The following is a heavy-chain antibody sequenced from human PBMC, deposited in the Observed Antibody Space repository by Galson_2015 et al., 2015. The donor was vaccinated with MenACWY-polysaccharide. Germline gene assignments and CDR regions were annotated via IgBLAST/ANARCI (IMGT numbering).Heavy chain of an antibody. CDR2: INSDGSSK. Sequence: SLRLSCAASGFTFSSYWMHWVRQAPGQGLVWVSRINSDGSSKSYADSVKGRFTISRDNAKNTLYLQMNSLRVEDTAVYYCASSIHLASWGQATLVTVSS. J-gene: IGHJ5*02. CDR1: GFTFSSYW. V-gene: IGHV3-74*01. CDR3: ASSIHLAS. D-gene: IGHD5-18*01.